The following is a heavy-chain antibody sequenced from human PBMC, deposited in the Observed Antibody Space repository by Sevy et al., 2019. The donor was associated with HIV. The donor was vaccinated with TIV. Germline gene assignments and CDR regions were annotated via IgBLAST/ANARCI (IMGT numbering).Heavy chain of an antibody. Sequence: SQTLSLTCAISGDSVSSIRTSWNWIRQSPSRGLEWLGRTYYRSKWYNDYATSVKSRITINADTSKNQVSLQLNSVTPEDTAVYYCAERTNDVFYYGMDVWGQRTTVTVS. CDR1: GDSVSSIRTS. CDR2: TYYRSKWYN. CDR3: AERTNDVFYYGMDV. V-gene: IGHV6-1*01. J-gene: IGHJ6*02.